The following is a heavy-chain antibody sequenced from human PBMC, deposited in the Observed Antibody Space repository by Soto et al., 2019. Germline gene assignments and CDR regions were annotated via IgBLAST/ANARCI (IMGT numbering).Heavy chain of an antibody. CDR3: ARSLFLASTGIEPFDF. V-gene: IGHV3-23*01. Sequence: GGSLRLSCAASGFTFSSYAMSWVRQAPGKGLEWVSSISGGGNDAYYADSVKGRFTISRDNSRNTLYLQMSSLRADDTAVHYCARSLFLASTGIEPFDFWGRGTLVTVSS. CDR1: GFTFSSYA. J-gene: IGHJ4*02. D-gene: IGHD1-1*01. CDR2: ISGGGNDA.